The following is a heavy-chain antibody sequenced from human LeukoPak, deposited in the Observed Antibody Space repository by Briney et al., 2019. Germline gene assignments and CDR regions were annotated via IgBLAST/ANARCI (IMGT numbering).Heavy chain of an antibody. CDR3: ARADSSDYYYPNYFDY. CDR2: ISPSGGVT. Sequence: GGSLRLSCATSGFTFSSYAMSWVRQAPGKGLEWVSTISPSGGVTFYSDSVRGRFTISRDNAKNSLYLQMNSLRAEDTAVYYCARADSSDYYYPNYFDYWGQGTLVTVSS. CDR1: GFTFSSYA. D-gene: IGHD3-22*01. J-gene: IGHJ4*02. V-gene: IGHV3-21*01.